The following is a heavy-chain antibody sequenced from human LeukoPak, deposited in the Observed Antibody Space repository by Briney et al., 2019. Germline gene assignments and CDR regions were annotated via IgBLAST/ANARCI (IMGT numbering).Heavy chain of an antibody. CDR1: GFTFSSYS. V-gene: IGHV3-21*01. Sequence: GGSLRLSCAASGFTFSSYSMNWVRQAPGKGLEWVSFISSSSSYIYYADSVKGRFTISRDNSKNTLYLQMNSLRAEDTAVYYCAVDTVGAFDIWGQGTMVTVSS. CDR2: ISSSSSYI. CDR3: AVDTVGAFDI. J-gene: IGHJ3*02. D-gene: IGHD4-17*01.